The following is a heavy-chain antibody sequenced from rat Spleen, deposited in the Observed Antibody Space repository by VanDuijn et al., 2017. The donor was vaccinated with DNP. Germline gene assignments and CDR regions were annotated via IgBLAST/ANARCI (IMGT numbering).Heavy chain of an antibody. D-gene: IGHD1-6*01. Sequence: EVQLVESGGGLVQPGRSLKLSCAASGFSFSYYYMAWVRQAPTKGLEWVAYIGSDGYAPYYRDSVKGRFTISRDNAKSSLFLQMDSLRSDDTATYYCTIEGAVYYGLRGGWFAYWGQGTLVTVSS. V-gene: IGHV5-20*01. CDR1: GFSFSYYY. CDR2: IGSDGYAP. CDR3: TIEGAVYYGLRGGWFAY. J-gene: IGHJ3*01.